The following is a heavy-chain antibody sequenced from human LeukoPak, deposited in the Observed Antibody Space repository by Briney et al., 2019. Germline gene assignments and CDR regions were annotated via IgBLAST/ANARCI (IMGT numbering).Heavy chain of an antibody. CDR3: ARTVTGAFDI. CDR2: TYYSGST. V-gene: IGHV4-59*12. J-gene: IGHJ3*02. Sequence: SETLSLTCTVSGASISSYYWSWIRQTPGKGLEWIGYTYYSGSTNYNPSLKSRVIISVDTSKNQFSLKLSSVTAADTAVYYCARTVTGAFDIWGQGTMVTVSS. D-gene: IGHD2-21*02. CDR1: GASISSYY.